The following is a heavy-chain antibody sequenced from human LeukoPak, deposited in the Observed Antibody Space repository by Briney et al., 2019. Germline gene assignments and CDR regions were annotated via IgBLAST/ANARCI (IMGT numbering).Heavy chain of an antibody. CDR3: ATFRFDSSFDY. Sequence: GEPLQISGQGPGSPFTTYWIGGVGQLPGKGLEWMGIIYPGDSDTRYSPSFQGQVTISADKSIITAYLQWSSLKASDTAMYYCATFRFDSSFDYWGQGTLVTVSS. V-gene: IGHV5-51*01. CDR1: GSPFTTYW. CDR2: IYPGDSDT. D-gene: IGHD3-10*01. J-gene: IGHJ4*02.